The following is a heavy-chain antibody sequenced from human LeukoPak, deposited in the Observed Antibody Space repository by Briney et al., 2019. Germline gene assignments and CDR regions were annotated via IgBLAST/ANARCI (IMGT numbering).Heavy chain of an antibody. D-gene: IGHD4-17*01. V-gene: IGHV1-69*01. Sequence: SVKVSCKASGGTFSSYAISWVRQAPGQGLEWMGGIIPIFGTANYAQKFQCRVTITADESTSTAYMELSSLRSEDTAVYYCARVGGYYGDYVNHWGQGTLVTVSS. J-gene: IGHJ5*02. CDR2: IIPIFGTA. CDR1: GGTFSSYA. CDR3: ARVGGYYGDYVNH.